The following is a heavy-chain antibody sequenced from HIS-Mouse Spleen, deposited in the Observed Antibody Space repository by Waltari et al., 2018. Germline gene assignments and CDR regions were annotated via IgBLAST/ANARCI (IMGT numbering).Heavy chain of an antibody. D-gene: IGHD6-13*01. V-gene: IGHV4-39*07. Sequence: QLQLQESGPGLVKPSETLSLTCTVSGGSISSSSYYWGWSRQPQGKGLGGMGSIYYSGSTYYNPSLKGRVTISVDTSKTQFSLKLSSVTAADTAVYYCAREIPYSSSWYDWYFDLWGRGTLVTVSS. CDR3: AREIPYSSSWYDWYFDL. J-gene: IGHJ2*01. CDR2: IYYSGST. CDR1: GGSISSSSYY.